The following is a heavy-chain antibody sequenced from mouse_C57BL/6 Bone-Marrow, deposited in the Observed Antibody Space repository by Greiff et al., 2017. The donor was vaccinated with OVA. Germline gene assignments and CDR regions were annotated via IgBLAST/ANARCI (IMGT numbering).Heavy chain of an antibody. Sequence: QVHVKHPGAELVKPGASVKLSCKASGYTFTSYWMHWVKQRPGQGLEWIGMIHPNSGSTNYNEKFKSKATLTVDKSSSTAYMQLSSLTSEDSAVYYCGGGYYYAMDYWGQGTSVTVSS. CDR2: IHPNSGST. CDR3: GGGYYYAMDY. J-gene: IGHJ4*01. D-gene: IGHD3-1*01. CDR1: GYTFTSYW. V-gene: IGHV1-64*01.